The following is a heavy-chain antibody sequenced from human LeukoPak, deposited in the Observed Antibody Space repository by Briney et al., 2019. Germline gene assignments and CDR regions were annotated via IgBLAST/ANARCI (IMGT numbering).Heavy chain of an antibody. J-gene: IGHJ4*02. CDR3: ARYPYSVVTEFHLPDY. Sequence: SETLSLTCTVSGCSISSYYWSSIRQPPWKGLEWIGDFYYSGSTNSNPSLKSHLTISDDTSKNQFSPKQTSITAADTAVYYCARYPYSVVTEFHLPDYWGQGTLVTVSS. CDR1: GCSISSYY. D-gene: IGHD2-21*02. CDR2: FYYSGST. V-gene: IGHV4-59*08.